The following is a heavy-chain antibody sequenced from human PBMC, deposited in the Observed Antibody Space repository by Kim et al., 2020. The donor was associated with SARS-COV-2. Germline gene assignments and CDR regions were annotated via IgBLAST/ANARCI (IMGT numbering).Heavy chain of an antibody. CDR2: ISAEGAAT. CDR3: GGSDWFPHNH. CDR1: GFSFSTYA. J-gene: IGHJ5*02. D-gene: IGHD3-9*01. Sequence: GGSLRLSCAASGFSFSTYAMSWVRQAPGKGLEWVSCISAEGAATYYGDSVQGRFTISRDNSRNTVFLQMNSLRAEDTAIYYCGGSDWFPHNHWVQG. V-gene: IGHV3-23*01.